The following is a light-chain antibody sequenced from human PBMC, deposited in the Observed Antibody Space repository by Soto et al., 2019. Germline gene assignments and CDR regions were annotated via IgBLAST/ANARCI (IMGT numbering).Light chain of an antibody. CDR1: QSVLYISNNKNY. V-gene: IGKV4-1*01. CDR3: QQYYSSIT. CDR2: WAS. J-gene: IGKJ5*01. Sequence: DIVMTQSPDSLAVSLGERATINCKSSQSVLYISNNKNYLAWYQQKPGQLPRLLIYWASTRESGVPDRFSGSGSGTDFTLTISSLQAEDVAVYYCQQYYSSITFGQGTRLEIK.